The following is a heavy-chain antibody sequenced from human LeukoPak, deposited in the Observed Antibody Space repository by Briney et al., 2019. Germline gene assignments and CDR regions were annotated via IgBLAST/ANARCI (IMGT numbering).Heavy chain of an antibody. V-gene: IGHV1-2*02. CDR1: GYTFTGYY. CDR2: INPNSGGT. CDR3: ARDTSQQGDY. D-gene: IGHD6-13*01. Sequence: ASVKVSCKASGYTFTGYYMHWVRQAPGQGLEWMGWINPNSGGTNYAQKFQGRVTITADESTSTAYMELSSLRSEDTAVYYCARDTSQQGDYWGQGTLVTVSS. J-gene: IGHJ4*02.